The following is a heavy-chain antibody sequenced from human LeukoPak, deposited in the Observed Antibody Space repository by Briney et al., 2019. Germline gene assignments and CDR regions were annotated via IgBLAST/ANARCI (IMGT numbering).Heavy chain of an antibody. V-gene: IGHV4-39*01. CDR1: GGSISSSSYY. CDR2: IYYSGST. D-gene: IGHD3-16*01. Sequence: SETLSLTCTVSGGSISSSSYYWGWIRQPPGKGLEWIGSIYYSGSTYYNPSLKSRVTISVDTSKNQFSLKLSSVSAADTAVYYCARAPSYDYVWGSYSEALDYWGQGTLVTVSS. J-gene: IGHJ4*02. CDR3: ARAPSYDYVWGSYSEALDY.